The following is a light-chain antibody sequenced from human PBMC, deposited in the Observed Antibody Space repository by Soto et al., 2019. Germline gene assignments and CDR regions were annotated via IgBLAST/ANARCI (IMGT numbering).Light chain of an antibody. Sequence: QSALAQPSSVSGSPGQSITISCTGTSTDVGGYNYVPWYQHHPGKGPKLIIYEVNNRPSGVSDRFSGSKSGNKASLTISNLEAEDESDYYCGSYTSNDTPFVFGTGTKVTVL. CDR1: STDVGGYNY. CDR3: GSYTSNDTPFV. CDR2: EVN. J-gene: IGLJ1*01. V-gene: IGLV2-14*01.